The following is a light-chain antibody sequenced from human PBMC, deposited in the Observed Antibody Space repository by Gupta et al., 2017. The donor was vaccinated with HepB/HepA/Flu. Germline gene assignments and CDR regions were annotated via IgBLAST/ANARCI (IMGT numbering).Light chain of an antibody. Sequence: EIVMTQSPATLSVSPGERATLSCRASQSVSSNLAWYQQKPGQAPRLLIYGASTRATGFPARFSGSGSGAEFTLTISRLQSEDIAVYYCLHDTNWPLTFGRGTKVEIK. CDR2: GAS. V-gene: IGKV3-15*01. J-gene: IGKJ4*01. CDR1: QSVSSN. CDR3: LHDTNWPLT.